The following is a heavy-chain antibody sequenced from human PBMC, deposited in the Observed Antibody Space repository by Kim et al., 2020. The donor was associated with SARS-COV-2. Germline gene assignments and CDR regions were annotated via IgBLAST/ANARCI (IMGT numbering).Heavy chain of an antibody. V-gene: IGHV3-11*03. CDR1: GFTFSDYY. J-gene: IGHJ2*01. D-gene: IGHD2-21*02. CDR2: ISSSNIYT. Sequence: GGSLRLSCAASGFTFSDYYMSWIRQTPGKGLEWVSYISSSNIYTNYADSVKGRFTISRDNAKNSLYLQMNSLRAEDTAVYYCARPRGWGYCGGDCDLREWYFDLWGRGTLVTVSS. CDR3: ARPRGWGYCGGDCDLREWYFDL.